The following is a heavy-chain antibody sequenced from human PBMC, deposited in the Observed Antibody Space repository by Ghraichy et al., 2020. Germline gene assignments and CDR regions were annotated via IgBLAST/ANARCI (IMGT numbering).Heavy chain of an antibody. CDR3: AVVWFGELFAFDI. V-gene: IGHV1-8*01. CDR1: GYTFTSYD. J-gene: IGHJ3*02. Sequence: ASVKVSCKASGYTFTSYDINWVRQATGQGLEWMGWMNPNSGNTGYAQKFQGRVTMTRNTSISTAYMELSSLRSEDTAVYYCAVVWFGELFAFDIWGQGTMVTVSS. CDR2: MNPNSGNT. D-gene: IGHD3-10*01.